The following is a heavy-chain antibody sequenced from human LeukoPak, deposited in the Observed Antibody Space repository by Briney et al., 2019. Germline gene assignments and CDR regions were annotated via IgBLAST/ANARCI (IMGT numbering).Heavy chain of an antibody. CDR3: AKRIAATGIGYYFDY. J-gene: IGHJ4*02. V-gene: IGHV3-23*01. CDR2: LSGRGDLR. D-gene: IGHD6-13*01. CDR1: GFTFSSYA. Sequence: GGSLRLSCAASGFTFSSYAMSWVRQAPGKGLEWVSALSGRGDLRYYADSVKGRFTISRDNSKNTLYLQMNSLRAEDTAVYYCAKRIAATGIGYYFDYWGQGNLVTVSS.